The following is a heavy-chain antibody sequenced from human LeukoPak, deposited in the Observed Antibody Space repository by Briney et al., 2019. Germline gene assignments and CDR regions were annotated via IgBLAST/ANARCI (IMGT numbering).Heavy chain of an antibody. CDR3: ARGLYSGTYYSPIDY. D-gene: IGHD3-10*01. J-gene: IGHJ4*02. Sequence: GGSLRLSCAASGFTFSSCAMHWVRQAPGKGLEWVAVISYDGGNEYYADSVKGRFTISRDNSKSTLYLQMNSLRAEDTAVYYCARGLYSGTYYSPIDYWGQGTLVTVSS. V-gene: IGHV3-30-3*01. CDR2: ISYDGGNE. CDR1: GFTFSSCA.